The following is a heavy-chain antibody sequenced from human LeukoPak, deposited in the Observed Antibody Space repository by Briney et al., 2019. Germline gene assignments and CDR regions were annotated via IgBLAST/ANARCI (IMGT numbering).Heavy chain of an antibody. CDR1: GYTFTSYG. V-gene: IGHV1-18*01. CDR3: ARVLAAAAHSYYYYGMDV. CDR2: ISAYNGNT. D-gene: IGHD6-13*01. Sequence: ASVKVSCKASGYTFTSYGISWVRQAPGQGLEWMGRISAYNGNTNYAQKLQGRVTMTTDTSTSTAYMELRSLRSDDTAVYYCARVLAAAAHSYYYYGMDVWGQGTTVTVSS. J-gene: IGHJ6*02.